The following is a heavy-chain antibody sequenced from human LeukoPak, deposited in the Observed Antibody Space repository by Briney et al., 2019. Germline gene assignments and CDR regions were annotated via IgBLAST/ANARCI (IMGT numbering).Heavy chain of an antibody. D-gene: IGHD3-22*01. CDR2: IVVGSGNT. CDR3: AAVNYDSSGYYYGGDAFDI. V-gene: IGHV1-58*02. J-gene: IGHJ3*02. CDR1: GFXFTSSV. Sequence: SVKVSCKASGFXFTSSVMQWVRQARGQRLEWIGLIVVGSGNTNYAQKFQERVTITRDMSTSTAYMELSSLRSEDTAVYYCAAVNYDSSGYYYGGDAFDIWGQGTMVTVSS.